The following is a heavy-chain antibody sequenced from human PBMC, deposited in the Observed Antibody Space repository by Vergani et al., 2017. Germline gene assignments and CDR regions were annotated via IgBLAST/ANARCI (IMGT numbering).Heavy chain of an antibody. J-gene: IGHJ6*03. Sequence: EVQLVESGGGLVQPGGSLRLSCAASGFTFSSYSMNWVRQAPGKGLEWVSSISSSSSYIYYADSVKGRFTISRDNAKNSLYLQMNSLRAEDTAVYYCARGMLGYYYYYMDVWGKGTTVTVSS. CDR3: ARGMLGYYYYYMDV. CDR1: GFTFSSYS. D-gene: IGHD2-8*01. V-gene: IGHV3-21*01. CDR2: ISSSSSYI.